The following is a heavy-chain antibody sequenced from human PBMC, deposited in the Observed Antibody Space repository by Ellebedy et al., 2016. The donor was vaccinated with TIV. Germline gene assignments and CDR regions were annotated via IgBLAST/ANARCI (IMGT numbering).Heavy chain of an antibody. Sequence: GESLKISCVASEFTITNYWMHWVRQAPGKGLVWVSSISSDGRTTRYADSVQGRFTISRDNPRNTLFLQMNSLKVEDTALYYCAREVLASSKGGPFDIWGQGTMVTVSP. CDR1: EFTITNYW. V-gene: IGHV3-74*01. J-gene: IGHJ3*02. CDR2: ISSDGRTT. CDR3: AREVLASSKGGPFDI. D-gene: IGHD2/OR15-2a*01.